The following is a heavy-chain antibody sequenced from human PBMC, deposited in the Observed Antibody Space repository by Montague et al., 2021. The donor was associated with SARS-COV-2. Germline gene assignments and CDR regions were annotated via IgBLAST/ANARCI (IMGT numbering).Heavy chain of an antibody. D-gene: IGHD6-13*01. V-gene: IGHV3-53*04. Sequence: SLRVSCAGSGFNISRNYMNWVRQAPGKGLEWVSVIFGGGGTDYADSVKGRFAISRHNSKTTVYLQMNSLRPEDTAVYYCARGAAARNWGPGTLVTVSS. CDR2: IFGGGGT. CDR1: GFNISRNY. CDR3: ARGAAARN. J-gene: IGHJ4*02.